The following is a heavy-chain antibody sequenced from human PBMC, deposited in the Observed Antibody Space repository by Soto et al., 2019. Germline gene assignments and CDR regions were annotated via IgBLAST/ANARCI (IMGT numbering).Heavy chain of an antibody. CDR1: GYTFTSYG. J-gene: IGHJ5*02. V-gene: IGHV1-18*01. Sequence: ASVKVSCKASGYTFTSYGISWVRQAPGQGLEWMGWISAYNGNTNYAQKLQGRVTMTTDTSTSTAYMELRSLRSDDTAVYYCARDRRYRGWFDPWGQGALVTVSS. CDR3: ARDRRYRGWFDP. D-gene: IGHD1-1*01. CDR2: ISAYNGNT.